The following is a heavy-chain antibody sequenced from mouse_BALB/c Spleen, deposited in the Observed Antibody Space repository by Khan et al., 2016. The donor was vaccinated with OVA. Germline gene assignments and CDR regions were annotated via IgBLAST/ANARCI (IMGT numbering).Heavy chain of an antibody. J-gene: IGHJ3*01. CDR2: IHPSDSET. V-gene: IGHV1S82*01. D-gene: IGHD2-1*01. Sequence: QIQLVQSGAELVRPGASVKLSCKASGYSFTSYWMNWVKQRPGQGLEWIGMIHPSDSETRLNQKFKDKATLTVDKSSSTAYMQLSRPTSEDSAVECWAAYGNYDWFAYWGQGTLVTVSA. CDR1: GYSFTSYW. CDR3: AAYGNYDWFAY.